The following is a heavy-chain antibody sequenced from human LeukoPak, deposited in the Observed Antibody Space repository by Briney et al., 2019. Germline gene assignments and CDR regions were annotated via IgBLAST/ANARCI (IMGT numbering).Heavy chain of an antibody. CDR3: VRDRELTY. CDR1: GDYSSTNNW. V-gene: IGHV4-4*02. J-gene: IGHJ4*02. CDR2: IYHSGST. D-gene: IGHD3-10*01. Sequence: SETLSLTCAVSGDYSSTNNWWSWVRQPPGKGLEWIGEIYHSGSTNYNPSLKSRVTISVDKSKSQFSLKLNSVTAADTAVYYCVRDRELTYWGQGTLVTGSS.